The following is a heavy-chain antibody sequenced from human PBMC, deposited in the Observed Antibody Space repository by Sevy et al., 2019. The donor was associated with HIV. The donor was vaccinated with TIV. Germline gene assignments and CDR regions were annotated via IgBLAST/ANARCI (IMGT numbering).Heavy chain of an antibody. V-gene: IGHV1-69*06. CDR1: GGTFSSYA. CDR2: IIPIFGTA. D-gene: IGHD3-10*01. CDR3: ATEKGREVRGLVDAFDI. J-gene: IGHJ3*02. Sequence: ASVKVSCKASGGTFSSYAISWVRQAPGQGLEWMGGIIPIFGTANYAQKFQGRVTITADKSTSTAYMELSSLRSEDTAVYYWATEKGREVRGLVDAFDIWGQGTMVTVSS.